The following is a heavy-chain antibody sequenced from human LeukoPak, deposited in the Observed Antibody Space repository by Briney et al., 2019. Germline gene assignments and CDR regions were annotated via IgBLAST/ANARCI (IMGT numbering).Heavy chain of an antibody. CDR3: AKDYYSQKEPNAFDI. Sequence: GRSLRLSCAASGFTFSSYGMHWVRQAPGKGLEWVAFMSYDGRNKYYGDSVKGRFTISRDISKNTLYLQMNSLRAEDTAVYYCAKDYYSQKEPNAFDIWGQGTMVIVSS. CDR2: MSYDGRNK. CDR1: GFTFSSYG. V-gene: IGHV3-30*18. J-gene: IGHJ3*02. D-gene: IGHD3-10*01.